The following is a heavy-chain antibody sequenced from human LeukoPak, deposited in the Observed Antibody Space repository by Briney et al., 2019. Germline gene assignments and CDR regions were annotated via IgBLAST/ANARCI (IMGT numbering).Heavy chain of an antibody. CDR1: AFTLGDWY. D-gene: IGHD2-21*02. CDR2: ISNIGTTT. J-gene: IGHJ4*02. Sequence: PGGSLRLSCTASAFTLGDWYMSWIRQAPGKGLEWISYISNIGTTTYYAESVKGRFTISRDNAKNSLYLQMNSLRAEDTAVYYCACDFRYLGHDFWGQGTLVTASS. V-gene: IGHV3-11*01. CDR3: ACDFRYLGHDF.